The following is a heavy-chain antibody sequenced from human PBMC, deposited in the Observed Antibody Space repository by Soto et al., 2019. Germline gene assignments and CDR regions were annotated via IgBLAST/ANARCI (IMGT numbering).Heavy chain of an antibody. CDR3: AKSGSSGWYGWFDP. J-gene: IGHJ5*02. CDR2: IYWNDDK. V-gene: IGHV2-5*01. Sequence: GSGPTQVYPTQTLSLTCIFSGFSLRTSGVGVGWIRQPPGKALEWLGFIYWNDDKRYSPSLKSRLTITKDTSKNQVVLTMTNMDPVDTATYYCAKSGSSGWYGWFDPWGQGTLVTVSS. D-gene: IGHD6-19*01. CDR1: GFSLRTSGVG.